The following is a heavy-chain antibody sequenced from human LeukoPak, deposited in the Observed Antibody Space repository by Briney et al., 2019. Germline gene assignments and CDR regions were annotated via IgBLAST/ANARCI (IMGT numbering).Heavy chain of an antibody. CDR1: GYTFTSYG. Sequence: ASAKVSCKASGYTFTSYGISWVRQAPGQGLEWMGWISAYNGNTNYAQKLQGRVTMTTDTSTSTAYMELRSLRSDDTAVYYCARDRCSSTSCYNVNWFDPWGQGTLVTVSS. V-gene: IGHV1-18*01. J-gene: IGHJ5*02. CDR3: ARDRCSSTSCYNVNWFDP. D-gene: IGHD2-2*02. CDR2: ISAYNGNT.